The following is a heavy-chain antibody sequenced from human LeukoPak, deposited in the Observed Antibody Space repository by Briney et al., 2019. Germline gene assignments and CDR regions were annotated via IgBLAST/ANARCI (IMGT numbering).Heavy chain of an antibody. V-gene: IGHV3-7*01. Sequence: GGSLRLSCAASTSIFNSYTLNWVRQAPGKGLEWVANINQDVSEKYYVDSVKGRFTISRDNAKNSLYLQMNSLRAEDTAVYYCARDRYSFGYWGQGALVTVSS. CDR2: INQDVSEK. D-gene: IGHD5-18*01. CDR1: TSIFNSYT. J-gene: IGHJ4*02. CDR3: ARDRYSFGY.